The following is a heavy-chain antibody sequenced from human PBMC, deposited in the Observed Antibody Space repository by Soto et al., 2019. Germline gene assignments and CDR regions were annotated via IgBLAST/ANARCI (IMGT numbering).Heavy chain of an antibody. CDR1: GFTFSSYW. CDR2: INYDGSTP. D-gene: IGHD6-19*01. Sequence: EVQLVESGGGLVQPGGSLRLSCAASGFTFSSYWMHWVRQAPGKGLVWVSRINYDGSTPSYEDSVKGRFTISRDNARNTLYLQMNSLRAEDTAVYYCARAGTGWYWFDPWRQGTLVTVSS. J-gene: IGHJ5*02. V-gene: IGHV3-74*01. CDR3: ARAGTGWYWFDP.